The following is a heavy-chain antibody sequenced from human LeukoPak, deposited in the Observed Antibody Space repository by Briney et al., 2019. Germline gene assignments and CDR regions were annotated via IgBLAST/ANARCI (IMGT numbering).Heavy chain of an antibody. CDR3: ARGDPYRYYYYYYYMDV. CDR2: IWYDGSNK. CDR1: GFTFSSYG. V-gene: IGHV3-33*01. J-gene: IGHJ6*03. Sequence: GGSLRLSCAPSGFTFSSYGMHWVRQAPGKGLEWVAVIWYDGSNKYYADSVKGRFTISRDNSKNTLYLQMNSLRAEDTAVYYCARGDPYRYYYYYYYMDVWGKGTTVTVSS.